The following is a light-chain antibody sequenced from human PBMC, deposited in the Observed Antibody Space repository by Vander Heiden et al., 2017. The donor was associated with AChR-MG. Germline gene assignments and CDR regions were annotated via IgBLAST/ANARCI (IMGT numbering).Light chain of an antibody. V-gene: IGLV2-14*03. CDR3: NSYTSSSTPVV. J-gene: IGLJ2*01. Sequence: QSALTQPASVSGSPGQSITISCTGTSSDVGGYNFVSWYQQHPGTAPKLMIYDVSNRPSGVSNRFSGSKSGNTASLTISGLQAEDEADYYCNSYTSSSTPVVFGGGTKLTVL. CDR2: DVS. CDR1: SSDVGGYNF.